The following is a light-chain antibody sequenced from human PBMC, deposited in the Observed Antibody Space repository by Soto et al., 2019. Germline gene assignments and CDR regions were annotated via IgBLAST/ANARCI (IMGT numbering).Light chain of an antibody. J-gene: IGLJ3*02. Sequence: QSALTQPASVSGSPGQSITISCTGTNNDVGAFNLVSWYQQHPVKAPKIIIFGVTERPSGVSNRFSGSKSGNTASLTISWLQAEDEGDDYCCSYAGRGNYWIFGGGTKVTVL. V-gene: IGLV2-23*02. CDR2: GVT. CDR1: NNDVGAFNL. CDR3: CSYAGRGNYWI.